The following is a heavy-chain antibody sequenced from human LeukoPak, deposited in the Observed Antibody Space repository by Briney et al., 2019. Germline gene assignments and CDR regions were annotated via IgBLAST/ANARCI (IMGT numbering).Heavy chain of an antibody. CDR1: GGSVSSGSYY. CDR3: ARETTVTTSTYYYCYGMDV. CDR2: IYYSGST. V-gene: IGHV4-61*01. Sequence: SETLSLTCTVSGGSVSSGSYYWGWIRQPPGKGLEWIGYIYYSGSTNYNPSLKIRVTISVDTSKNQFSLKLSSVTAAATAVYYCARETTVTTSTYYYCYGMDVWGKGNPVTVSS. D-gene: IGHD4-17*01. J-gene: IGHJ6*04.